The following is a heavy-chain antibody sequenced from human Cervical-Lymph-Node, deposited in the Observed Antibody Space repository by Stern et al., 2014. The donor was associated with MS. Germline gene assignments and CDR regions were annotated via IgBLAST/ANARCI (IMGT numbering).Heavy chain of an antibody. V-gene: IGHV1-69*01. CDR2: IIPIFATA. CDR1: GDRFNTHS. J-gene: IGHJ5*02. CDR3: ATDVVRDLTPPA. Sequence: VQLVESGAEVKKPGSSVKVSCKASGDRFNTHSFCWVRQAPGQGLEWMGGIIPIFATANYAQKFQGRVTFTADESTSTVYMELTSLRSEDTAIYYCATDVVRDLTPPAWGQGTLVTVSS. D-gene: IGHD2-15*01.